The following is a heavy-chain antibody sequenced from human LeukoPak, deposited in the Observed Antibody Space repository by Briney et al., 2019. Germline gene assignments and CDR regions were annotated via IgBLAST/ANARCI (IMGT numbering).Heavy chain of an antibody. CDR2: IYSGGST. V-gene: IGHV3-66*01. D-gene: IGHD2-21*02. CDR1: GFTVSSNY. J-gene: IGHJ4*02. Sequence: GGSLRLSCAASGFTVSSNYMSWVRQAPGKGLEWVSVIYSGGSTYYADSVKGRFIISRDNSKNTLYLQMNSLRAEDTAVYYCAKEHIVVVTAVYYFDYWGQGTLVTVSS. CDR3: AKEHIVVVTAVYYFDY.